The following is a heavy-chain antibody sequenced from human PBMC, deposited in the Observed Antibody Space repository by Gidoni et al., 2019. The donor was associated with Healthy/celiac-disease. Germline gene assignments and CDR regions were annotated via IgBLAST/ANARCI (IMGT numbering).Heavy chain of an antibody. CDR2: ISSSSSTI. CDR1: GFTFSSYS. CDR3: ARETLNYGSGSYRPRRGAFDI. D-gene: IGHD3-10*01. V-gene: IGHV3-48*02. Sequence: EVQLVESGGGLVQPGGSLRLSCAASGFTFSSYSMNWVRQAPGKGLEWVSYISSSSSTIYYADSVKGRFTISRDNAKNSLYLQMNSLRDEDTAVYYCARETLNYGSGSYRPRRGAFDIWGQGTMVTVSS. J-gene: IGHJ3*02.